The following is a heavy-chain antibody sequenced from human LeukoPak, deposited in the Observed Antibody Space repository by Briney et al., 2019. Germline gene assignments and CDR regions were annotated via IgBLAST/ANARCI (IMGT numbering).Heavy chain of an antibody. CDR1: GDSVSSNSAA. Sequence: QTLSLTCAISGDSVSSNSAAWSWIRQSPSRGLEWLGRTYYKSKWYNDYAVSVKSRIIINPDTSKNQISLQLNSVTPEDTAVYYCATLGEPDDYWGQGTLVTVSS. CDR2: TYYKSKWYN. V-gene: IGHV6-1*01. CDR3: ATLGEPDDY. D-gene: IGHD3-10*01. J-gene: IGHJ4*02.